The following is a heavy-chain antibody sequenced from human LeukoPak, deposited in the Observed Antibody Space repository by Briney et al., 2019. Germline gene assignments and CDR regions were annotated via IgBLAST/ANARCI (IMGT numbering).Heavy chain of an antibody. CDR1: GFTLSSYW. CDR2: INSDGSST. Sequence: GGSLRLSCAASGFTLSSYWMHWVRQVPGKGLVWVSRINSDGSSTSYADSVKGRFTISRDNAKNTLYLQMKSLRAEDTAVYYCARGDDGKYYYYYYYMDAWGKGTTVTVSS. CDR3: ARGDDGKYYYYYYYMDA. D-gene: IGHD1-26*01. J-gene: IGHJ6*03. V-gene: IGHV3-74*01.